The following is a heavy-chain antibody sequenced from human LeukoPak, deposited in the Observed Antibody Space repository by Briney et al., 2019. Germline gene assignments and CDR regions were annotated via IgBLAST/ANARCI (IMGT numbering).Heavy chain of an antibody. CDR3: TTDPQRGYHFDY. CDR1: GFSFSNAW. D-gene: IGHD3-3*01. CDR2: IKSKTDGGTT. J-gene: IGHJ4*02. Sequence: GGSLRLSCAASGFSFSNAWMSWVRQAPGKGLEWVGRIKSKTDGGTTDDAAPVKGRFTISRDDSKNTLYLQMNSLKTEDTAVYYCTTDPQRGYHFDYWGQGTLVTVSS. V-gene: IGHV3-15*01.